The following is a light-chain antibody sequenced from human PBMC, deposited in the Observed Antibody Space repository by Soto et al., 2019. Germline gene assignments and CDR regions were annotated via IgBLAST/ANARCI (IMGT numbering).Light chain of an antibody. CDR3: QQRSNWPLT. J-gene: IGKJ4*01. V-gene: IGKV3-11*01. CDR1: QSVNTY. CDR2: DAS. Sequence: EIVLTQSPATLSLSPGESATLSCKASQSVNTYIAWYQQKPGQAPRLLIYDASNRATAIPPRFSGSGSGTDFTFTISSLEPEDFAVYYCQQRSNWPLTFGGGTKVEIK.